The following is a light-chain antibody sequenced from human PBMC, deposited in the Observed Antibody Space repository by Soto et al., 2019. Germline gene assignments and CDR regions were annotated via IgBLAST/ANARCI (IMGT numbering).Light chain of an antibody. CDR1: QSISGW. CDR3: RHYNSYSWT. V-gene: IGKV1-5*03. CDR2: NVS. Sequence: DIQMTQSPSTLSASVGDRVTITCRASQSISGWLAWYQQKPGKAPKLLIYNVSSLESGVPLRFSGSGSRTEFTLTISSLQPDDFATYYCRHYNSYSWTFGQGTRVEIK. J-gene: IGKJ1*01.